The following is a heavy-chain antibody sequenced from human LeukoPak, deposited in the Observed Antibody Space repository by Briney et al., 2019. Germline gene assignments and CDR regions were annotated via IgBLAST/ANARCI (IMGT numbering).Heavy chain of an antibody. CDR2: INHSGST. CDR1: GGSFSGYY. Sequence: PSETLSLTCAVYGGSFSGYYWSWIRQPPGKGLEWIGEINHSGSTNYNPSLKSRVTISVDKSKNQFSLKLSSVTAADTAVYYCARTTEGGYTYDYFYYYYMDVWGKGTTVTISS. J-gene: IGHJ6*03. D-gene: IGHD5-18*01. CDR3: ARTTEGGYTYDYFYYYYMDV. V-gene: IGHV4-34*01.